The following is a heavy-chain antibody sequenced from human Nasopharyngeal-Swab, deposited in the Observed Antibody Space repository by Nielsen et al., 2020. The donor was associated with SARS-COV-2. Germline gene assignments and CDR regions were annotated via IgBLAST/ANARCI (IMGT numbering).Heavy chain of an antibody. CDR3: ARDEGWIVVVTAILDY. V-gene: IGHV1-46*01. CDR2: INPSGGST. D-gene: IGHD2-21*02. J-gene: IGHJ4*02. CDR1: GYTFTSYY. Sequence: ASVKVSCKASGYTFTSYYMHWVRQAPGQGLEWMGIINPSGGSTSYAQKFQGGVTMTRDTSTSTVYMELSSLRSEDTAVYYCARDEGWIVVVTAILDYWGQGTLVTVSS.